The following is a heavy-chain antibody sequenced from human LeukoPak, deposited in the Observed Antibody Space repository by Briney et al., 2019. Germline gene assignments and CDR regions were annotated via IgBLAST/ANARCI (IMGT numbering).Heavy chain of an antibody. D-gene: IGHD3-22*01. J-gene: IGHJ4*02. CDR3: AAEEYYYDSSGYYPLGY. CDR1: GFTFTSFA. CDR2: IVVGSGNT. Sequence: SVKVSCKASGFTFTSFAVQWVRQARGQRLEWIGWIVVGSGNTNYAQKFQERVTITRDMSTSTAYMELSSLRSEDTAVYYCAAEEYYYDSSGYYPLGYWGQGTLVTVSS. V-gene: IGHV1-58*01.